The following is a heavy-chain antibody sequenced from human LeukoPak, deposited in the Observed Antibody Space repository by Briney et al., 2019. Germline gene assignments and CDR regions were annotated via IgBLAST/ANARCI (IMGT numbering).Heavy chain of an antibody. D-gene: IGHD3-22*01. CDR3: ALSGYYYDSSGYYPFDY. J-gene: IGHJ4*02. V-gene: IGHV1-2*02. Sequence: ASVKVSCKASGYTFTGYYMHWVRQAPGQGLEWMGWINPNSGGTNYAQKFRGRVTMTRDTSISTAYMELSSLRSEDTAVYYCALSGYYYDSSGYYPFDYWGQGTLVTVSS. CDR2: INPNSGGT. CDR1: GYTFTGYY.